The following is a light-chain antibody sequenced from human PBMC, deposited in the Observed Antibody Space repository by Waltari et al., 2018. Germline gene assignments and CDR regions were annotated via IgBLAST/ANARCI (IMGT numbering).Light chain of an antibody. Sequence: DIQMTQSPSSLSASVGDRITITCRASQTINNHLNWYQQKAGKAPKLLIYAASSLQSGVPSRFSGSASGPESTLTISSLQPEDFATYFCQQSYSPPYSFGQGTKLEIK. V-gene: IGKV1-39*01. J-gene: IGKJ2*03. CDR3: QQSYSPPYS. CDR2: AAS. CDR1: QTINNH.